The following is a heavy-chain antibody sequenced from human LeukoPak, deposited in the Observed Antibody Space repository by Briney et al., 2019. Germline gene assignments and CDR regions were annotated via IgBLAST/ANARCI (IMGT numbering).Heavy chain of an antibody. Sequence: ASVKVPCKASGYTFTSYGISWVRQAPGQGLEWMGWISAYNGNTNYAQKLQGRVTMTTDTSTSTAYMELRSLRSDDTAVYYCARDGFFDWLFVYHYYGMDVWGQGTTVTVSS. CDR2: ISAYNGNT. CDR1: GYTFTSYG. V-gene: IGHV1-18*01. D-gene: IGHD3-9*01. CDR3: ARDGFFDWLFVYHYYGMDV. J-gene: IGHJ6*02.